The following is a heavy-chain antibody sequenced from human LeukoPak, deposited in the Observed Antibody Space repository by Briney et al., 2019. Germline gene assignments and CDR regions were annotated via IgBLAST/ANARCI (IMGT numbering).Heavy chain of an antibody. CDR3: ARGSMAVAGSRVFDY. Sequence: SETLSLTCTVSGGSISSYYWSWIRQPPGKGLEWIGYIYYSGSTNYNPSLKSRVTISVDTSKNQFSLKLSSVTAADTAVYYCARGSMAVAGSRVFDYWGQGTLVTVSS. D-gene: IGHD6-19*01. CDR2: IYYSGST. V-gene: IGHV4-59*01. CDR1: GGSISSYY. J-gene: IGHJ4*02.